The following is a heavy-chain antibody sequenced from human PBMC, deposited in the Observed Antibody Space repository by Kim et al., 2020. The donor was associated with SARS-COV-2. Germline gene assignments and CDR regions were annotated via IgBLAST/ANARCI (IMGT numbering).Heavy chain of an antibody. J-gene: IGHJ4*01. CDR2: IYYSGST. Sequence: SETLSLTCTVSGGSISSSSYYWGWIRQPPGKGLEWIGSIYYSGSTYYNPSLKSRVTISVDTSKNQFSLKLSSVTAADTAVYYCARERRRRGYSYHPVDY. CDR1: GGSISSSSYY. CDR3: ARERRRRGYSYHPVDY. V-gene: IGHV4-39*02. D-gene: IGHD5-18*01.